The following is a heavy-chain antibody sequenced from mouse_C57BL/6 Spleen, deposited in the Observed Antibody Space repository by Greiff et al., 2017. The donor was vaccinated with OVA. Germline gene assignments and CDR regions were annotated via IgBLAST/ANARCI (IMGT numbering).Heavy chain of an antibody. J-gene: IGHJ2*01. V-gene: IGHV1-61*01. Sequence: VQLPQPGAELVRPGSSVKLSCKASGYTFTSYWMAWVKQRPGQGLEWIGNIYPADSDTHYNHKFKDKATLTVDKSSSTAYMQLSSLTSEDSAVKDGASTDTTVGATRDWGQGTTLTVSS. D-gene: IGHD1-1*01. CDR3: ASTDTTVGATRD. CDR1: GYTFTSYW. CDR2: IYPADSDT.